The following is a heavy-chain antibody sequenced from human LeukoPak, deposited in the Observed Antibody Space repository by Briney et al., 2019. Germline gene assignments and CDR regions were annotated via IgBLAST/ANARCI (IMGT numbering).Heavy chain of an antibody. CDR2: ISDTGGST. V-gene: IGHV3-23*01. Sequence: GGSLRLSCAASGFTFNTYAMSWVRQAPGKGLEWVSSISDTGGSTYYADSVRGRFTISRDNSKSTLYLQMNSLRAEDTAIYYCAKDRTTGSREFDYWGQGTLVTVSS. J-gene: IGHJ4*02. CDR3: AKDRTTGSREFDY. D-gene: IGHD3-9*01. CDR1: GFTFNTYA.